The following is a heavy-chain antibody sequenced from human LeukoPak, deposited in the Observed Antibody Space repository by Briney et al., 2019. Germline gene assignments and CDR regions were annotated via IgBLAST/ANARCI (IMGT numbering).Heavy chain of an antibody. D-gene: IGHD2-2*02. J-gene: IGHJ4*02. CDR1: GFTFSSFW. Sequence: PGGSLRLSCAASGFTFSSFWMTWVRQAPGKGLEWVANIKEDGSQKYYVDSVKGRFTISRDNAKNSLYLQMNSLRAEDTAVHYCATDGGYCTSTSCYRGDYFDYWGQGTLVTVSS. CDR2: IKEDGSQK. V-gene: IGHV3-7*01. CDR3: ATDGGYCTSTSCYRGDYFDY.